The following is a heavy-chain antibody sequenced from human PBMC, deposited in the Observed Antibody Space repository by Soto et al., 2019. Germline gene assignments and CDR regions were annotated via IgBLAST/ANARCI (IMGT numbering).Heavy chain of an antibody. CDR3: AHYLSGYYYVSGSSCAFDI. V-gene: IGHV2-5*01. D-gene: IGHD3-10*01. Sequence: ASGPTLVNPTQTLTLTCTFSGFSRSSRGEGVGWVRQPPGKALEWLALIMWNDDNHYSPSLKSRLTITKDTSKNQVVLTMTKMDPVDTAPFYCAHYLSGYYYVSGSSCAFDIWGQGTMVTVSS. J-gene: IGHJ3*02. CDR2: IMWNDDN. CDR1: GFSRSSRGEG.